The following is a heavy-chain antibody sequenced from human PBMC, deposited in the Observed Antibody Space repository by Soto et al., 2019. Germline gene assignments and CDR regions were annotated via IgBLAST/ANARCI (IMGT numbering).Heavy chain of an antibody. CDR1: GYTFSNYG. V-gene: IGHV1-18*01. CDR2: ISPYSGDT. D-gene: IGHD1-26*01. CDR3: ARITGGTYYYFFDY. Sequence: QVPLVQSGVEVRTTGASVRVSCKASGYTFSNYGLSWVRLAPGQGLEWMGWISPYSGDTNYAQNLQDRVTMTTDTSTSTAFMELRSLRSDDTAVYYCARITGGTYYYFFDYWGQGTLVTVSS. J-gene: IGHJ4*02.